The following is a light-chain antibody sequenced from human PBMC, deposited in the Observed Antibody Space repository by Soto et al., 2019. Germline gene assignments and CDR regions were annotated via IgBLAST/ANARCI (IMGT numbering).Light chain of an antibody. J-gene: IGKJ1*01. CDR1: QSLSST. CDR3: QQYDKWPRT. Sequence: EIVMTQSPATLSVSPGEIATLSFSASQSLSSTLAWYQQKPGQVPRLLIYGASTRATGVPARFSGSGSGTEFTLTISSLQSEDFAVYYCQQYDKWPRTFGQGTKVDIK. V-gene: IGKV3-15*01. CDR2: GAS.